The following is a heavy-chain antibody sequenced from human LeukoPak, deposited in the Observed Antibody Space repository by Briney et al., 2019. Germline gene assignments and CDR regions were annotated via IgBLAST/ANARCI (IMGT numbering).Heavy chain of an antibody. D-gene: IGHD3-10*01. CDR2: INHSGST. J-gene: IGHJ4*02. V-gene: IGHV4-34*01. Sequence: SETLSLTCAVYGGSFSGYYWSWIRQPPGKGLEWIGEINHSGSTNYNPSLKSRVTISVDTSKNQFSLKLSSVTAADTAVYYCARRDYGSGSYYYFDYWGQGTLVTVSS. CDR3: ARRDYGSGSYYYFDY. CDR1: GGSFSGYY.